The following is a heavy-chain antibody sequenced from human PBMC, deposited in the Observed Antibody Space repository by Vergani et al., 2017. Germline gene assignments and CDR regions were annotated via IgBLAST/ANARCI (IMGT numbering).Heavy chain of an antibody. V-gene: IGHV4-4*02. Sequence: QVQLQESGPGLVKPSGTLSLTCAVSGGSISSSNWWSWVRQPPGKGLEWIGEIYHSGSTNYNPSLKSRVTISVDKSKNQFSLKLSSVTAEDTAVYYCARDSGYFDWLLYVDYWGQGTLVTVSS. CDR2: IYHSGST. D-gene: IGHD3-9*01. J-gene: IGHJ4*02. CDR3: ARDSGYFDWLLYVDY. CDR1: GGSISSSNW.